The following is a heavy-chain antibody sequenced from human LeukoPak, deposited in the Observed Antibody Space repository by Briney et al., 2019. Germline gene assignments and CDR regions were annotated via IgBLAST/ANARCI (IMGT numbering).Heavy chain of an antibody. CDR1: GYTFTSYD. D-gene: IGHD6-19*01. CDR3: ASNVAVAGAFDI. J-gene: IGHJ3*02. V-gene: IGHV1-8*01. Sequence: ASVKVSCKASGYTFTSYDINWVRQATGQGLEWMGWMNPNSGNTGYAQKFQGRVTMTRNTSISTAYMELSSLRSEDTAVCYCASNVAVAGAFDIWGQGTMVTVSS. CDR2: MNPNSGNT.